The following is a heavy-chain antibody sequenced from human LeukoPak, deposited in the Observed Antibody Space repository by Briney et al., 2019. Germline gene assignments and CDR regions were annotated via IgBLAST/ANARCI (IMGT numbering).Heavy chain of an antibody. CDR1: GYTFTGYY. CDR2: INPNSGGT. J-gene: IGHJ6*03. Sequence: ASVKVSCKASGYTFTGYYMHWVRQAPGQGLEWMGWINPNSGGTNYAQEFQGRVTMTRDTSISTAYMELSRLRSDDTAVYYCAREVYYYMDVWGKGTTVTVSS. CDR3: AREVYYYMDV. V-gene: IGHV1-2*02.